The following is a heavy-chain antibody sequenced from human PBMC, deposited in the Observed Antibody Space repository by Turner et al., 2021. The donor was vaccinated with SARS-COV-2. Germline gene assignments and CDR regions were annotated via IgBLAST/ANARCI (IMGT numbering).Heavy chain of an antibody. J-gene: IGHJ4*02. CDR2: INYRGTA. D-gene: IGHD2-15*01. Sequence: QLHLQESGQGLVKPYKPLSSPCPFPVGSISSGDYYWTWIRQHPGKGLEWIGYINYRGTAYYNPSLKSRVTISRDTSKNQFSLNLSSVTAADTAVYFCAREVAVLETAGTFEYWGQGTLVTVSS. CDR1: VGSISSGDYY. CDR3: AREVAVLETAGTFEY. V-gene: IGHV4-31*03.